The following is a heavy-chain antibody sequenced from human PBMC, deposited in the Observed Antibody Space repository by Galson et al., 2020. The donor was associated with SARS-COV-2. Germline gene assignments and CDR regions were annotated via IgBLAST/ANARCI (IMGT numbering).Heavy chain of an antibody. CDR3: AKSWLAGSGSYSFDY. D-gene: IGHD1-26*01. V-gene: IGHV3-33*06. CDR2: IWYDGSNK. CDR1: GFTFSSYG. J-gene: IGHJ4*02. Sequence: GESLKISCAASGFTFSSYGMHWVRQAPGKGLEWVAVIWYDGSNKYYADSVKGRFTISRDNSKNTLYLQMNSLRAEDTAVYYCAKSWLAGSGSYSFDYWGQGTLVTVSS.